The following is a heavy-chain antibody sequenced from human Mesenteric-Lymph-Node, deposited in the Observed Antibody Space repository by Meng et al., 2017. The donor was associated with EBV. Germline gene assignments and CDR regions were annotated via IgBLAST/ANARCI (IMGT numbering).Heavy chain of an antibody. Sequence: QVQLVQFGTEVKNAGASVRVSRKASGDTLAGCSLGWVRQAPGQRLEWMGIIDPSGGSASYAQKFQGRVTVTRDTSTTTVYMEVSSLRSEDTAVYFCARHPYDGSNAYSLDYWGQGTLVTVSS. V-gene: IGHV1-46*01. J-gene: IGHJ4*02. CDR3: ARHPYDGSNAYSLDY. D-gene: IGHD3-16*01. CDR2: IDPSGGSA. CDR1: GDTLAGCS.